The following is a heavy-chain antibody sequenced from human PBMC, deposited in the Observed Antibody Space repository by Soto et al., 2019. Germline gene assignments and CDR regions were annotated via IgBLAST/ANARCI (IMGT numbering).Heavy chain of an antibody. CDR2: IYYSGST. Sequence: SETLSLTCTVSGGSINTGGYYWSWIRQHPGKGLEWIGYIYYSGSTNYNPSLKSRVTISVDTSKNQFSLKLSSVTAADTAVYYCARSAYGDYLFDYWGQGTLVTVSS. D-gene: IGHD4-17*01. CDR3: ARSAYGDYLFDY. CDR1: GGSINTGGYY. V-gene: IGHV4-61*08. J-gene: IGHJ4*02.